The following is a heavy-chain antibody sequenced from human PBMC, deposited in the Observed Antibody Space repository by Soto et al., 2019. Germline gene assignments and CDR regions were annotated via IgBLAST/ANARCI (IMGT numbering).Heavy chain of an antibody. CDR1: GYPFTSYG. D-gene: IGHD4-17*01. CDR3: ARNGLAVTTTCDI. J-gene: IGHJ3*02. CDR2: ISANNGNT. V-gene: IGHV1-18*01. Sequence: QVQVVQSGAEVKEPGASVKVSCKASGYPFTSYGIIWVRQSPGQGLEWMGWISANNGNTNYAQKFQGRVTMTTDTSTSTAYRVLRSLRSNDPAVYYWARNGLAVTTTCDIGGQGTRFTVSS.